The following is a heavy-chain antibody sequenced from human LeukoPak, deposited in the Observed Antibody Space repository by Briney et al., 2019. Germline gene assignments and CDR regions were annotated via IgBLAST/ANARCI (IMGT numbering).Heavy chain of an antibody. J-gene: IGHJ4*02. CDR2: IRQDGGEK. Sequence: GSLRLSCGASGFTFSSYCMHWVRQAPGKGLEWVANIRQDGGEKYYVDSVKGRFTISRDNAKNSLSLQMGSLRAEDTAVYYCARWDSGSYSGIGDWGQGTLVTVSS. V-gene: IGHV3-7*01. CDR3: ARWDSGSYSGIGD. D-gene: IGHD1-26*01. CDR1: GFTFSSYC.